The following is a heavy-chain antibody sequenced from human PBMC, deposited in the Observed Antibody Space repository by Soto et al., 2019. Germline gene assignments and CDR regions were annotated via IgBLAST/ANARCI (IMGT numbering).Heavy chain of an antibody. V-gene: IGHV3-23*01. D-gene: IGHD1-1*01. CDR1: GFTFSAYA. J-gene: IGHJ2*01. CDR3: AKFEGHPLESWYLDF. CDR2: IHGGGGAT. Sequence: EVQLLESGGGLVQPGGSLRLSCAASGFTFSAYAMGWVRQAPGKGLEWVSTIHGGGGATHYADSVKGRFTISRDDSKNTLYAPMNSLTAEDTAVYYCAKFEGHPLESWYLDFWGRGTLVTVSS.